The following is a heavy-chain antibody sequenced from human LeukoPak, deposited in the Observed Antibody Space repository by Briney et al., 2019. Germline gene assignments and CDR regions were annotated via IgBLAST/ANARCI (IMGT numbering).Heavy chain of an antibody. CDR3: ARGVGVSGTDFDY. CDR2: IYYSGST. CDR1: GGSISSNY. D-gene: IGHD1-1*01. J-gene: IGHJ4*02. V-gene: IGHV4-59*08. Sequence: SETLSLTCTVSGGSISSNYWSWIRQPPGKGLEWIGYIYYSGSTNYNPSLKGRVTMSVYSSKNQFSLNLTSVTAADTALYYCARGVGVSGTDFDYWGQGTLVTVSS.